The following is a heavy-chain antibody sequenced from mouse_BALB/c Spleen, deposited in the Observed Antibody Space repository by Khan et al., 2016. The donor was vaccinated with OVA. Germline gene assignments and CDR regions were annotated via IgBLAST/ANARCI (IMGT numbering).Heavy chain of an antibody. CDR3: ARRRGNYAMDY. V-gene: IGHV3-2*02. Sequence: EVQLQESGPGLVKPSQSLSLTCTVTGYSITSDYAWNWIRQFPGNKLEWMAYISYSGSTSYNPSLKSRISITRDTSKNQFFLQLNSVTTEDTATYYGARRRGNYAMDYWGQRTSVTVSS. CDR1: GYSITSDYA. J-gene: IGHJ4*01. CDR2: ISYSGST.